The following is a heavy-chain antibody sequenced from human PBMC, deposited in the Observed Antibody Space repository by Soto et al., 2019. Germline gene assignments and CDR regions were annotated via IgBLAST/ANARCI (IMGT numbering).Heavy chain of an antibody. Sequence: GGSLRLSCAASGFPLSTYGMNWVRQAPGKGLEWVTGISAGGDRTYYADSVKGRFTISRDNSKNTLFLQVNSLRAEDAAVYFCAKEWSTSRTSHIDCWGQGTRVTVSS. CDR3: AKEWSTSRTSHIDC. J-gene: IGHJ4*02. V-gene: IGHV3-23*01. D-gene: IGHD6-6*01. CDR1: GFPLSTYG. CDR2: ISAGGDRT.